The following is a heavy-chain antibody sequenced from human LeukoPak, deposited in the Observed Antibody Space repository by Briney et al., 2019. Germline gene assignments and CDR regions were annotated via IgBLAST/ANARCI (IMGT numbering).Heavy chain of an antibody. Sequence: ASVKVSCKASGGTFSSYVISWVRQAPGQGLEWMGGIIPIFGTANYAQKFQGRVTITADESTSTAYMELSSLRSEDTAEYYCARGGSGNYYGPAGWGQGTLVTVSS. CDR2: IIPIFGTA. J-gene: IGHJ4*02. V-gene: IGHV1-69*13. CDR3: ARGGSGNYYGPAG. CDR1: GGTFSSYV. D-gene: IGHD1-26*01.